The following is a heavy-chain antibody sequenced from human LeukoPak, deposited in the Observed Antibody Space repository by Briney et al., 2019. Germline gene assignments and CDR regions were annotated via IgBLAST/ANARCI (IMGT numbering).Heavy chain of an antibody. Sequence: GGSLRLSCAASGFTFSTYSMNWVRQAPGKGLEWVSFTSSSSSIIHYADSVEGRFTISRDNAKNSLYLQMNSLRAEDTAFYYCARDFKARGYDNDYWGQGTLVTVSS. V-gene: IGHV3-48*04. CDR3: ARDFKARGYDNDY. CDR1: GFTFSTYS. J-gene: IGHJ4*02. CDR2: TSSSSSII. D-gene: IGHD5-12*01.